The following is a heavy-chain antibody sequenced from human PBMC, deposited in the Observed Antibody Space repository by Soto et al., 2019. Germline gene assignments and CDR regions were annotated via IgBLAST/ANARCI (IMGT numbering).Heavy chain of an antibody. V-gene: IGHV4-59*01. D-gene: IGHD1-20*01. CDR3: ASGPLGAYSGNDVYYYDMDV. Sequence: SETLSLTCTVSGGSISSYYWSWIRQPPGKGLEWIGYIYYSGSTNYNPSLKSRVTISVDTSKNQFSLKLSSVTAADTAVYYCASGPLGAYSGNDVYYYDMDVWGKGTTVTVSS. CDR1: GGSISSYY. J-gene: IGHJ6*03. CDR2: IYYSGST.